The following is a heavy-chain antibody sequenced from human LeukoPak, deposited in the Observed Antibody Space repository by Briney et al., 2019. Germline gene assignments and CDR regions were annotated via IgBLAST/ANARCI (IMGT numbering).Heavy chain of an antibody. CDR1: GGTFSGYY. D-gene: IGHD2-21*01. J-gene: IGHJ5*02. CDR3: ARGIPLLKWFDP. Sequence: SETLSLTCAAYGGTFSGYYWTWIRQPPGKGLEWIGEIHQSGSANYNPSHKSRLTMSVDTSKKQFSLKMTSVTAADTAMYYCARGIPLLKWFDPWGLGTLVSVSS. V-gene: IGHV4-34*01. CDR2: IHQSGSA.